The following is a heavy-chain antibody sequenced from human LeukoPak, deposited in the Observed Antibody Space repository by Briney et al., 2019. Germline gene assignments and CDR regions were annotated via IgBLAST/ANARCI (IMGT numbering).Heavy chain of an antibody. CDR2: IYYSGST. J-gene: IGHJ3*02. CDR1: GGSISSSSYY. D-gene: IGHD3-9*01. CDR3: ARRFQYYDILTGYFEGSVDAFDI. Sequence: SETLSLTCTVSGGSISSSSYYWSWIRQPPGKGLEWIGYIYYSGSTNYNPSLKSRVTISVDTSKNQFSLKLSSVTAADTAVYYCARRFQYYDILTGYFEGSVDAFDIWGQGTMVTVSS. V-gene: IGHV4-61*05.